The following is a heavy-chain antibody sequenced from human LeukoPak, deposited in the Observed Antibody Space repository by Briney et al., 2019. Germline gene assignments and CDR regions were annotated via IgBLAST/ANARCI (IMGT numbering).Heavy chain of an antibody. CDR3: AKDRIPVAGRQDIWDY. D-gene: IGHD6-19*01. CDR1: GFTFSNYA. V-gene: IGHV3-23*01. J-gene: IGHJ4*02. Sequence: GGSLRLSCVGAGFTFSNYAMTWVRQAPGKGLGWVSGISGSGDRTYYADSVKGRFTISRDNSKNTLYLQMNSLTDDDSAVYYCAKDRIPVAGRQDIWDYWGQGALVTVSS. CDR2: ISGSGDRT.